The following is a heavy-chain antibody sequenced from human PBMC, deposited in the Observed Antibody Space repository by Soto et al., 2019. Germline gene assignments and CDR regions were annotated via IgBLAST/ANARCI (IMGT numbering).Heavy chain of an antibody. CDR3: ASGCSSTSCLYYYGMDV. V-gene: IGHV1-2*02. J-gene: IGHJ6*02. CDR1: GYTFTGYY. D-gene: IGHD2-2*01. CDR2: INPNSGGT. Sequence: ASVKVSCKASGYTFTGYYMHWVRQAPGQGLEWMGWINPNSGGTNYAQKFQGRVTMTRDTSISTAYMELSRLRSDDTAVYYCASGCSSTSCLYYYGMDVWGQGTTVTVSS.